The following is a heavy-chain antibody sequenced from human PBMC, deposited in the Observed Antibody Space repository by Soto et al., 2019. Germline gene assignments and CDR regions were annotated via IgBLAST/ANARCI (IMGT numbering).Heavy chain of an antibody. J-gene: IGHJ3*02. CDR3: AKDIRWELLSVWYQDGFDS. CDR2: ISGRGGST. CDR1: GFTFSSYA. V-gene: IGHV3-23*01. D-gene: IGHD1-26*01. Sequence: GGSLRLSFAASGFTFSSYAMSWVRQAPGKGLEWVAAISGRGGSTYYADSGKGRFTISRDNSKNTLYLQMNSLRAEDTAVYSCAKDIRWELLSVWYQDGFDSWGQGTIVTVSS.